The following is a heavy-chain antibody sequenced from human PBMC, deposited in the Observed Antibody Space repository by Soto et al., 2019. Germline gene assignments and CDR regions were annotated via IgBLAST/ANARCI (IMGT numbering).Heavy chain of an antibody. J-gene: IGHJ4*02. CDR3: ARDPPGGYSLN. CDR1: WFTVSSNY. D-gene: IGHD6-13*01. CDR2: IYSGGST. V-gene: IGHV3-53*01. Sequence: GGSLRLSCAASWFTVSSNYMSWVRQAPGKGLEWVSVIYSGGSTYYADSVKGRFTISRDNSKNTLYLQMNSLRAEDTAVYYCARDPPGGYSLNWGQGTLVTVSS.